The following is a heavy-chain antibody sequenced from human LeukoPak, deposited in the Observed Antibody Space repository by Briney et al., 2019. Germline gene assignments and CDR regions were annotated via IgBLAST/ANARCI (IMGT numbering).Heavy chain of an antibody. J-gene: IGHJ4*02. V-gene: IGHV3-15*01. Sequence: GGSLRLSCAASGFTFSNAWMSWVRQAPGKGLEWVGRIKSKTDGGTTDYAAPVKGRFTISRDDSKNTLYLQMNSLKTEDTAVYYCTTGRRYYDSSGYYPYYFDYWGQGTLVTVSS. CDR1: GFTFSNAW. CDR2: IKSKTDGGTT. D-gene: IGHD3-22*01. CDR3: TTGRRYYDSSGYYPYYFDY.